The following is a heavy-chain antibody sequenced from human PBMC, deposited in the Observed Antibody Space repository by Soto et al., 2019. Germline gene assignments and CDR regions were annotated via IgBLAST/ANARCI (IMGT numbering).Heavy chain of an antibody. V-gene: IGHV3-30-3*01. J-gene: IGHJ2*01. Sequence: QVQLVESGGGVVQPGRSLRLSCAASGFTFSSYAMHWVRQAPGKGLEWVAVISHDGSNKYYADSVKGRFTISRDNXKXMLYLQMNSLRAEDTAVYYCARPLWRNDYNWGYFDLWGRGTLVTVSS. CDR2: ISHDGSNK. CDR3: ARPLWRNDYNWGYFDL. CDR1: GFTFSSYA. D-gene: IGHD4-4*01.